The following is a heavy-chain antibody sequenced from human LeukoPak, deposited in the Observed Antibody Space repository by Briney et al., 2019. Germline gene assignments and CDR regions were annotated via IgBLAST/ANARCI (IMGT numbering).Heavy chain of an antibody. Sequence: ASVKVSCKASGYTFTSYYMHWVRQAPGQGLEWMGIINPSGGSTGYAQKFQGRVTMTRDTSTGTVYMELSSLRSEDSAVYYCARGLNTLVRGASDAFDLWGQGTMVTVSS. D-gene: IGHD3-10*01. CDR3: ARGLNTLVRGASDAFDL. CDR2: INPSGGST. J-gene: IGHJ3*01. CDR1: GYTFTSYY. V-gene: IGHV1-46*01.